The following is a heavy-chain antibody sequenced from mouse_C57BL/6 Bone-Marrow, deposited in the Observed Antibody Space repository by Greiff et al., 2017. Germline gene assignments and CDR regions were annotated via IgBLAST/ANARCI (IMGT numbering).Heavy chain of an antibody. CDR3: ARSICSSYFAY. V-gene: IGHV1-50*01. D-gene: IGHD1-1*01. CDR1: GYTFTSYW. Sequence: QVQLKQPGAELVKPGASVKLSCKASGYTFTSYWMQWVKQRPGQGLAWIGEIDPSDSYTNYNHTLTGKATVTADTSSSTAYMQLSSLTSEDSAVDYCARSICSSYFAYWGQGTLVTVAA. CDR2: IDPSDSYT. J-gene: IGHJ3*01.